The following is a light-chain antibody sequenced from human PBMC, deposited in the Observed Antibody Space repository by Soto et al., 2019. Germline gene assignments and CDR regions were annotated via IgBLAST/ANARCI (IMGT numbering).Light chain of an antibody. CDR3: CSYAGMYSVI. J-gene: IGLJ2*01. V-gene: IGLV2-11*01. CDR2: DVR. CDR1: SSDVGGYSF. Sequence: QSALTQPPSVSGSPGQSVTISCSGTSSDVGGYSFVSWYQQHPGNTRKLIIYDVRNRPSGVPDRFSGSKSGNTASLTISGLQAEDEAHYYCCSYAGMYSVIFGGGTKLTVL.